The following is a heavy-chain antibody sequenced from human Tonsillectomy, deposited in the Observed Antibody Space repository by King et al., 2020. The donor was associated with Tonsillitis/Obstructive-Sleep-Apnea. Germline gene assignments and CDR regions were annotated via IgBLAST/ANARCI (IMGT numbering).Heavy chain of an antibody. Sequence: VQLVESGGGVVQPGRSLTLSCAASGFTFSSYAMHWVRQAPGKGLEWVALISYDGSGKYYADSVKGRFTISRDNSKNTLYLQMNNLRAEDTAVYYCARGDRYSSSWYYFYMDVGGKGTTVTVSS. CDR2: ISYDGSGK. V-gene: IGHV3-30*04. CDR1: GFTFSSYA. J-gene: IGHJ6*03. D-gene: IGHD6-13*01. CDR3: ARGDRYSSSWYYFYMDV.